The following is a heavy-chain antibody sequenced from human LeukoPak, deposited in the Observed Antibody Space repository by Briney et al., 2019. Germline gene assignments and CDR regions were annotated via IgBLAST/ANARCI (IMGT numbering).Heavy chain of an antibody. D-gene: IGHD5-12*01. CDR2: IRSKANSYAT. CDR1: GFTFSGSA. V-gene: IGHV3-73*01. Sequence: GGSLRLSCAASGFTFSGSAMHWVRQASGKGLEWVGRIRSKANSYATAYAASVKGRFTISRDDSKNTAYLQMNSLKTEDTAVYYCTRHVGYSGYDFPFDYWSQGTLVTVSS. J-gene: IGHJ4*02. CDR3: TRHVGYSGYDFPFDY.